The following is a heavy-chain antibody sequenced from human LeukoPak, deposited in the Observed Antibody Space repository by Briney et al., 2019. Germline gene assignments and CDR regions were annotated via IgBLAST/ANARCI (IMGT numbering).Heavy chain of an antibody. CDR3: ARALNYDSSGYSPLYYFDY. D-gene: IGHD3-22*01. V-gene: IGHV4-61*01. Sequence: SETLSLTCTVSGDSVNSGNFYWSWIRQPPGKGLEWIGNVYYSGQTNYNPSLMSRITMSLDTSKNQFSLKLSSVTAADTAVYYCARALNYDSSGYSPLYYFDYWGQGTLVTVSS. CDR2: VYYSGQT. CDR1: GDSVNSGNFY. J-gene: IGHJ4*02.